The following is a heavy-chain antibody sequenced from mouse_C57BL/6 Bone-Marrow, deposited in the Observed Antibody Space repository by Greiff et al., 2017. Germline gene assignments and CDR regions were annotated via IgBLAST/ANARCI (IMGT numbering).Heavy chain of an antibody. Sequence: VQLQESGAELVRPGTSVKMSCKASGYTFTNYWIGWAKQRPGHGLEWIGDIYPGGGYTNYNEKFKGKATLTADKSSSTAYMQFSSLTSEDSAIYYCARGYYYGSSPYAMYYWGQGTSVTVSS. CDR3: ARGYYYGSSPYAMYY. CDR1: GYTFTNYW. CDR2: IYPGGGYT. J-gene: IGHJ4*01. D-gene: IGHD1-1*01. V-gene: IGHV1-63*01.